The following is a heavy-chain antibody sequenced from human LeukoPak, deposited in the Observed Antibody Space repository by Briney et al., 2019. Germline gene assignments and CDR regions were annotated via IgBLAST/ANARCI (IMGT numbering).Heavy chain of an antibody. CDR3: ADPPTVTKTRFDS. CDR2: INGSGGTT. D-gene: IGHD4-17*01. V-gene: IGHV3-23*01. J-gene: IGHJ5*01. CDR1: GFTFGSYA. Sequence: GGSLRLSCAASGFTFGSYAMSWVRQAPGKGLEWVSDINGSGGTTYYADSVKGRFTISRDNPKNTLYLQMNSLRAEDTAVYYCADPPTVTKTRFDSWGQGTLVTVSS.